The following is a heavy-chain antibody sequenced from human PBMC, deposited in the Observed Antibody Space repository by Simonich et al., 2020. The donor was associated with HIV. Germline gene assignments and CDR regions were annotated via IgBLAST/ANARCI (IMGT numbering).Heavy chain of an antibody. Sequence: EVQLVESGGGLVQPGRSLRLSCAASGFTFDDYAMHWVRQTPGMGLEGVSGISWNRGSIAYADSVKGRFTIARDNAKNSLYLQMNSLRPEDTALYYCARLTIAATGTGFDCWGQGTLVTVSS. V-gene: IGHV3-9*01. D-gene: IGHD6-13*01. CDR3: ARLTIAATGTGFDC. CDR2: ISWNRGSI. J-gene: IGHJ4*02. CDR1: GFTFDDYA.